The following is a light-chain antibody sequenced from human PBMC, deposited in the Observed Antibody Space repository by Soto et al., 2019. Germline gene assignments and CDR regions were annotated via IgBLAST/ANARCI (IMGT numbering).Light chain of an antibody. CDR1: SSDVGGYDY. V-gene: IGLV2-14*03. CDR2: DVS. J-gene: IGLJ2*01. CDR3: SSYTSSSFLV. Sequence: QSALTQPASVSGSPGQSITISCTGTSSDVGGYDYVSWYQQHPGKAPKLMIYDVSNRPLGVSNRFSGSKSGNTASLTISGLQAEVEADYYCSSYTSSSFLVFGGGTKLTVL.